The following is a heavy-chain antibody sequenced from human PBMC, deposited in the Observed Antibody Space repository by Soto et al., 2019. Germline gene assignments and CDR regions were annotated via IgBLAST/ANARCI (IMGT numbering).Heavy chain of an antibody. CDR1: GGSISSGGYY. D-gene: IGHD6-13*01. V-gene: IGHV4-31*03. CDR2: IYYSGST. J-gene: IGHJ5*02. Sequence: PSETLSLTCTVSGGSISSGGYYWSWIRQHPGKGLEWIGYIYYSGSTYYNPSLKSRVTISVDTSKNQFSLKLSSVTAADTAVYYCARAASSSWTGWFDPWGQGTLVTVSS. CDR3: ARAASSSWTGWFDP.